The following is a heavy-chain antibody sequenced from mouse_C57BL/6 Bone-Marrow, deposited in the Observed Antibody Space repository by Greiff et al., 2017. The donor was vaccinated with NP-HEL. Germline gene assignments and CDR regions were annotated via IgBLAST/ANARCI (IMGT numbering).Heavy chain of an antibody. CDR3: ARTVSINTAFDY. J-gene: IGHJ2*01. CDR1: GYTFTDYN. CDR2: ITPNNGGT. V-gene: IGHV1-18*01. Sequence: VQLQQSGPELVKPGASVKIPCKASGYTFTDYNMDWVKQSHGKSLEWIGDITPNNGGTISTQKFKGKATLPVDKSSSTAYMELRSLTSEDTSVYDCARTVSINTAFDYWGQGTTLTVSS. D-gene: IGHD1-1*01.